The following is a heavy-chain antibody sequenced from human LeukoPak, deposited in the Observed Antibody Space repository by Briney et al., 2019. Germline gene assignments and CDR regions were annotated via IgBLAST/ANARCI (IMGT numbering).Heavy chain of an antibody. V-gene: IGHV2-70*17. CDR1: GFSLSSSGMC. CDR2: IGWDNAK. Sequence: SGPALVEPTQTLTLTCTFSGFSLSSSGMCVTWIRQPPGKALEWLARIGWDNAKFHNTSLKTRLTVSKDTSKNQVVLTMTNMDPVDTATYSCARMYGRSGTHRDVFDIGGGETMVTVSS. CDR3: ARMYGRSGTHRDVFDI. J-gene: IGHJ3*02. D-gene: IGHD1-26*01.